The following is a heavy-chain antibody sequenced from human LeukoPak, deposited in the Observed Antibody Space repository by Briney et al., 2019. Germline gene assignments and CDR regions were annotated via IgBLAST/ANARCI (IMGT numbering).Heavy chain of an antibody. J-gene: IGHJ4*02. D-gene: IGHD2-2*01. CDR1: GFTFNTFW. V-gene: IGHV3-21*01. Sequence: PGGSLRLSCAASGFTFNTFWMNWVRQAPGKGLEWVSSISSSSDSIYYADSVTGRSTISRDNAKNSLYLQMNSLRAEDTAVYYCAKFAHCSSTTCYGIDYWGQGNMVTVSS. CDR2: ISSSSDSI. CDR3: AKFAHCSSTTCYGIDY.